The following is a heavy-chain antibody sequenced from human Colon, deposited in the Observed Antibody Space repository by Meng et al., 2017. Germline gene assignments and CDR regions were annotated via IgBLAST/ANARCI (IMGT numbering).Heavy chain of an antibody. V-gene: IGHV4-34*02. D-gene: IGHD2-15*01. CDR3: SSLLPLDS. Sequence: QVPLQQCGSGLLQPSETVTHTSAINAGPFSGYYWSWIRQATGKGMEWIGEINHSGETHYNPYLKSRVSMSLDTSKKQFALHPSSVTAAGTAVYYCSSLLPLDSWGPGTVVTVSS. CDR1: AGPFSGYY. J-gene: IGHJ4*02. CDR2: INHSGET.